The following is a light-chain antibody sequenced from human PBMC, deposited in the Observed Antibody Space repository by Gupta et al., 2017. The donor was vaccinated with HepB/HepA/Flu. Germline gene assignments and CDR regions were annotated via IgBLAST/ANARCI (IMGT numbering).Light chain of an antibody. CDR3: PPYDGGVGV. V-gene: IGLV7-43*01. CDR1: TGEVTSGFY. CDR2: STN. Sequence: QTVVTQEPSLTVSPGGTVTLTCASSTGEVTSGFYPHWFQQIPGHAPRALIYSTNKKHSWTPARFSGSLPGAKAALTLSGVQAEDEDEYYCPPYDGGVGVFGGGTKMTVL. J-gene: IGLJ3*02.